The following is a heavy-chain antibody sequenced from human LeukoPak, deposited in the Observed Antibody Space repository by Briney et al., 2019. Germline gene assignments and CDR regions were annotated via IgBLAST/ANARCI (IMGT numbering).Heavy chain of an antibody. D-gene: IGHD6-13*01. CDR1: GFTFSSYG. J-gene: IGHJ4*02. CDR2: ISDSGGST. CDR3: ARHSSSWRPIYEIDY. Sequence: GGSLRLSCAASGFTFSSYGMIWVRQAPGKGLEWVSTISDSGGSTYYADSVKGRFTISRDNSKDTLYLQMNSLRAEDTAVYYCARHSSSWRPIYEIDYWGQGTLVTVSS. V-gene: IGHV3-23*01.